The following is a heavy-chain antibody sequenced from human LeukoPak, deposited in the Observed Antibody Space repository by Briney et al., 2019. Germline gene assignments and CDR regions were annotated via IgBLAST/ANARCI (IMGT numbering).Heavy chain of an antibody. D-gene: IGHD2/OR15-2a*01. J-gene: IGHJ3*02. Sequence: GGSLRLSCAASGFTFSSYGMHWVRQAPGKGLEWVAYIQFDGSNEQYADSVKGRFSISRDNSKNTVHLQMNNLRAEDTAMYFCARRLYIVRGALDIWGQGTMVTVSS. CDR1: GFTFSSYG. CDR2: IQFDGSNE. V-gene: IGHV3-30*12. CDR3: ARRLYIVRGALDI.